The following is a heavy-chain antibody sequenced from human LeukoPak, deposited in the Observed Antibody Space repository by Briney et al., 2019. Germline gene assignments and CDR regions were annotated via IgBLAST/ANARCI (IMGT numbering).Heavy chain of an antibody. V-gene: IGHV3-23*01. CDR1: GFTFSSYA. CDR2: ISGSGGST. J-gene: IGHJ4*02. CDR3: ARVAYSHYLCSSTRCLIDY. D-gene: IGHD2-2*01. Sequence: GGSLRLSCAASGFTFSSYAMSWVRQAPGKGLEWVSAISGSGGSTYYADSVKGRFTISRDNSKNTLYLQMNSLRAEDTAVYYCARVAYSHYLCSSTRCLIDYWGQGTLVTVSS.